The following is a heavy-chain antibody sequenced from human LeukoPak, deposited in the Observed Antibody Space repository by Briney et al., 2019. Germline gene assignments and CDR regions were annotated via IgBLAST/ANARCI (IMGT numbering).Heavy chain of an antibody. D-gene: IGHD3-16*02. J-gene: IGHJ4*02. CDR3: ARSASTFGGAIVSPRFYFDY. CDR1: GGSISSYY. V-gene: IGHV4-59*01. Sequence: SATLSLTCTVSGGSISSYYWSWIRPPPGKGLEWIGYIYYSGSTNYNPSLKSRVTISVDTAKNQFSLKLRSVTATDTAVYYCARSASTFGGAIVSPRFYFDYWGQGTLVTVSS. CDR2: IYYSGST.